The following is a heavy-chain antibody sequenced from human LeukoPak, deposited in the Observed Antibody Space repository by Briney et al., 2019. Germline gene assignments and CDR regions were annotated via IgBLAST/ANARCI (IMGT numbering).Heavy chain of an antibody. J-gene: IGHJ4*02. D-gene: IGHD3-9*01. CDR1: GFTFSSYG. CDR3: AKDPYGILTGLDY. V-gene: IGHV3-30*18. CDR2: ISYDGSNK. Sequence: GGSLRLSCAASGFTFSSYGMHWVRQAPGKGLEWVAVISYDGSNKYYADSVKGRFTISRDNSKNTLYLQMNSLRAEDTAVYYCAKDPYGILTGLDYWGQGTLVTVSS.